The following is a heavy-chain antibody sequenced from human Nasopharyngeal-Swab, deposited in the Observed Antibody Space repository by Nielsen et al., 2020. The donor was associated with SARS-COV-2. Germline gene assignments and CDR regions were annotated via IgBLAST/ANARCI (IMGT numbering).Heavy chain of an antibody. V-gene: IGHV3-33*01. CDR2: IWYDGSNK. CDR3: ARDLPPVGCSGGSCYSP. Sequence: GESLKISCAASGFTFSSYGMHWVRQAPAKGLEWVAVIWYDGSNKYYADSVKGRFTISRDNSKNTLYLQMNSLRAEDTAVYYCARDLPPVGCSGGSCYSPWGQGTLVTVSS. D-gene: IGHD2-15*01. CDR1: GFTFSSYG. J-gene: IGHJ5*02.